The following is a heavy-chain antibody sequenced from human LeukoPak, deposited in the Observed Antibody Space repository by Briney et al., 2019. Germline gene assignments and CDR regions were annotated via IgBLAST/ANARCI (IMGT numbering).Heavy chain of an antibody. D-gene: IGHD3-3*01. J-gene: IGHJ4*02. CDR2: IYYSGST. V-gene: IGHV4-30-4*01. CDR1: GGSISSGDYY. Sequence: PSETLSLTCTVSGGSISSGDYYWSWIRQPPGKGLEWIGYIYYSGSTYYNPSLKSRVTISVDTSKNQFSLKLSSVTAADTAVYYCARENFGVALSPIDYWGQGTLVTVSS. CDR3: ARENFGVALSPIDY.